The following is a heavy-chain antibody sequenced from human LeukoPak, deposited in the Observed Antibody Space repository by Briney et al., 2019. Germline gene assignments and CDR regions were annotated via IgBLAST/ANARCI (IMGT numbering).Heavy chain of an antibody. CDR1: GFTFSSYS. D-gene: IGHD1-26*01. J-gene: IGHJ6*03. CDR3: ARVPHYSGNYYYYYMDV. V-gene: IGHV3-21*01. Sequence: GGSLRLSCEVSGFTFSSYSMNWVRQAPEKGLEWVSSISSSGSDIYYADSVKGRFTISRDNAENSLYLQMDSLRVEDTAVYYCARVPHYSGNYYYYYMDVWGKGTTVTVSS. CDR2: ISSSGSDI.